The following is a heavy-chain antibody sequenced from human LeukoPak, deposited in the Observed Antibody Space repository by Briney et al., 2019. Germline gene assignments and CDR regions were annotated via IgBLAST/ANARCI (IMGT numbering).Heavy chain of an antibody. D-gene: IGHD6-19*01. CDR2: IYWDDDK. Sequence: SGPTLVNPTQTLTLTCTFSGFSLSTSGVGVGWIRQPPGKALEWLALIYWDDDKRYSPSLKSRLTITKDTSKNQVVLTMTNMDPVDTATYYCAHKSTTVAGYQEGPVDAFDIWGQGTMVTVSS. CDR3: AHKSTTVAGYQEGPVDAFDI. J-gene: IGHJ3*02. V-gene: IGHV2-5*02. CDR1: GFSLSTSGVG.